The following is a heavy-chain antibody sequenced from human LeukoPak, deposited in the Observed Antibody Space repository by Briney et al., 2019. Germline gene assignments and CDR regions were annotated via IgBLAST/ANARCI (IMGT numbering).Heavy chain of an antibody. CDR2: IYYSGST. V-gene: IGHV4-59*01. CDR3: ARYYYDSSGYYYKP. J-gene: IGHJ4*02. D-gene: IGHD3-22*01. Sequence: PPETLSLTCAVYGGSFSGYYWSWIRQPPGKGLEWIGYIYYSGSTNYNPSLKSRVTISVDTSKNQFSLKLSSVTAADTAVYYCARYYYDSSGYYYKPWGQGTLVTVSS. CDR1: GGSFSGYY.